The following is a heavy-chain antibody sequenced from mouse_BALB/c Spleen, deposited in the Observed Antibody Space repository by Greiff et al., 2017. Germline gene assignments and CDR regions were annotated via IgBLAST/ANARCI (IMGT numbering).Heavy chain of an antibody. CDR3: ARQGAYYGNYYAMDY. J-gene: IGHJ4*01. CDR2: ISSCGGST. V-gene: IGHV5-12-1*01. D-gene: IGHD2-10*01. CDR1: GFAFSSYD. Sequence: EVNLVESGGGLVKPGGSLKLSCAASGFAFSSYDMSWVRQTPEKRLEWVAYISSCGGSTYYPDTVKGRFTISRDNAKNTLYLQMSSLKSEDTAMYYCARQGAYYGNYYAMDYWGQGTSVTVSS.